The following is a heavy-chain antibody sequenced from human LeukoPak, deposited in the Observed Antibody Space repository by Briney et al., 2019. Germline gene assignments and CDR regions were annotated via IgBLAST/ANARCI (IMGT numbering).Heavy chain of an antibody. CDR1: GGTFSSYA. CDR3: ARGLYDTFFDY. D-gene: IGHD2/OR15-2a*01. CDR2: INPDSGVT. V-gene: IGHV1-2*06. Sequence: ASVKVSCKASGGTFSSYAISWVRQAPGQGLEWMGRINPDSGVTTYARIFRGRVTMTRDTSISTAYMELSSLKSDDTAVYYCARGLYDTFFDYWGQGTLITVSS. J-gene: IGHJ4*02.